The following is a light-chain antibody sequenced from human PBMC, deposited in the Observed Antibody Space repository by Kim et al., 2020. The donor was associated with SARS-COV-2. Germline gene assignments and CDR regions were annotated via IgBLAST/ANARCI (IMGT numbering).Light chain of an antibody. CDR2: AAS. V-gene: IGKV1-39*01. J-gene: IGKJ2*01. CDR1: QSISSY. CDR3: QQSHTKPYT. Sequence: DIQMTQYPSSLSASVGDRVTIACRASQSISSYLNWYQQKPGKAPNLLIYAASSLQSRVPSRFSGSGSGTDFTLTINSLQPEDFATYYYQQSHTKPYTFGQGTKLEIK.